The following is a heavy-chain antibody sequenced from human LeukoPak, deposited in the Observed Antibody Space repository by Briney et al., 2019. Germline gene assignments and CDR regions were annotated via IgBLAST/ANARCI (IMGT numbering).Heavy chain of an antibody. Sequence: GGSLRLSCAASGSIFSRYWMSWVRQAPGKGLEWVANIKQDGSEKYYVDSVKGRFTISRDNAKNSPYLQMNSLRAEDTAVYYCAIWGADQNYWRQGTLVTVSS. J-gene: IGHJ4*02. CDR3: AIWGADQNY. D-gene: IGHD3-16*01. CDR1: GSIFSRYW. CDR2: IKQDGSEK. V-gene: IGHV3-7*02.